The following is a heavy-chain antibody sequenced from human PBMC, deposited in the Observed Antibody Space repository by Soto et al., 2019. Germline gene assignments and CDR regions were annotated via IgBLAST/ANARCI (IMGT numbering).Heavy chain of an antibody. V-gene: IGHV4-30-4*01. CDR2: IYYSGST. D-gene: IGHD6-13*01. J-gene: IGHJ4*02. CDR1: GGSISSGDYY. Sequence: QVQLQESGPGLVKPSQTLSLTCTVSGGSISSGDYYWSLIRQPPGKGLEWIGSIYYSGSTYYNPSLKPRVTISVDTSKNQFSLKLNSVTAADTAVYYCASRHSSPYFDYWGQGTLVTVSS. CDR3: ASRHSSPYFDY.